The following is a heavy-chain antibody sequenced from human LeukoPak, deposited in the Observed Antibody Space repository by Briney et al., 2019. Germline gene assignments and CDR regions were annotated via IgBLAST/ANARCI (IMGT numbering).Heavy chain of an antibody. Sequence: GASVKVSCKVSGYTLTELSMHWVRQAPGKGLEWMGGFHPEDGETIYAQKFRGRVTMTEDTSTDTAYMELSSLRSEDTAVYYCATDRYDSSGYYWYYMDVWGKGTTVTVSS. D-gene: IGHD3-22*01. CDR2: FHPEDGET. CDR3: ATDRYDSSGYYWYYMDV. J-gene: IGHJ6*03. CDR1: GYTLTELS. V-gene: IGHV1-24*01.